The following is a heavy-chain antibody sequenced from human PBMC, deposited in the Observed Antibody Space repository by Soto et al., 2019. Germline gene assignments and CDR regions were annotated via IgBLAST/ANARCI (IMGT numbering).Heavy chain of an antibody. V-gene: IGHV1-69*13. CDR1: GGTFSSYA. J-gene: IGHJ3*02. CDR3: ARVVGTWYPPDAFDI. CDR2: IIPIFGTA. D-gene: IGHD6-13*01. Sequence: SVKVSCKASGGTFSSYAISWVRQAPGQGLEWMGGIIPIFGTANYAQKFQGRVTITADESTSTAYMELSSLRSEDTAVYYCARVVGTWYPPDAFDIWGQGTMVTVSS.